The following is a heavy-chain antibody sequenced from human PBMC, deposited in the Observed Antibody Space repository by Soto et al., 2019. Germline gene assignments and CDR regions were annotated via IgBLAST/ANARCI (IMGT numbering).Heavy chain of an antibody. CDR3: ANRRGGTHYADAHFDY. V-gene: IGHV2-5*02. D-gene: IGHD3-16*01. J-gene: IGHJ4*02. Sequence: QITLKESGPTLVKPTQTLTLTCTCSGFSLTTTGVGVGWIRQPPGKALEWVALIYWDDDKRYRPSLKSRVTNTKDTSRNQVVLTMTNVQPVDTATYFCANRRGGTHYADAHFDYWGQGTLVTVSS. CDR2: IYWDDDK. CDR1: GFSLTTTGVG.